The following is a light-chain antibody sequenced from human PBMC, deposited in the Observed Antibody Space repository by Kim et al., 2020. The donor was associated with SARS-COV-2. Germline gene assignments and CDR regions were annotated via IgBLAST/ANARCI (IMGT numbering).Light chain of an antibody. CDR2: GKN. J-gene: IGLJ3*02. CDR3: NSRDNSGNHRV. V-gene: IGLV3-19*01. Sequence: ALGQTVRITSKGDSLRSYYASWYQQKPGQAPVLVIYGKNNRPSGIPDRFSGSSSGNTASLTITGAQAEDEADYYCNSRDNSGNHRVFGGGTKLTVL. CDR1: SLRSYY.